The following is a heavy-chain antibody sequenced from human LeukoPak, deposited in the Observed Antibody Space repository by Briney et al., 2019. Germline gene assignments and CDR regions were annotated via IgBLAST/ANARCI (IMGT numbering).Heavy chain of an antibody. CDR2: INPNSGGT. D-gene: IGHD3-10*01. Sequence: ASVKVSCKASGYTFTGYYMHGVRQAPGQGLEWMRWINPNSGGTNYAQKFQGRVTMTRDTSISTAYMELSRLRSDDTAVYYCAREGVVRGVPTFDYWGQGTLVTASS. CDR1: GYTFTGYY. J-gene: IGHJ4*02. V-gene: IGHV1-2*02. CDR3: AREGVVRGVPTFDY.